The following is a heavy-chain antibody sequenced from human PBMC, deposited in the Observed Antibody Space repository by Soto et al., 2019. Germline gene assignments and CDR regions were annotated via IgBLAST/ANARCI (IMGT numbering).Heavy chain of an antibody. D-gene: IGHD4-17*01. Sequence: GGSLRLSCAASGFPFSSYALHWVRQAPGKGLEWVAVISYDGYNKYYADSVKGRFTISRDDSLHTLYLQMNSLRPEDTALYYCVRNYGDLWGAFDFWGQGTPVTVSS. CDR3: VRNYGDLWGAFDF. V-gene: IGHV3-30*04. CDR2: ISYDGYNK. J-gene: IGHJ4*02. CDR1: GFPFSSYA.